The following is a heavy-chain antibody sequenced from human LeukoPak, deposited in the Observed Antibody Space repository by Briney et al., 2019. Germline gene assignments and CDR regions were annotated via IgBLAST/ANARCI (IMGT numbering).Heavy chain of an antibody. V-gene: IGHV1-2*02. D-gene: IGHD6-13*01. CDR2: INPNSGGT. J-gene: IGHJ3*02. CDR3: ARERSIAAARDAFDI. CDR1: GYTFTGYY. Sequence: GASVKVSCKASGYTFTGYYMHWVRQAPGEGVGCMGWINPNSGGTKYAQKFQGRVTMTRDTSISTAYMELSRLRSDDTAVYYCARERSIAAARDAFDIWGQGTMVTVSS.